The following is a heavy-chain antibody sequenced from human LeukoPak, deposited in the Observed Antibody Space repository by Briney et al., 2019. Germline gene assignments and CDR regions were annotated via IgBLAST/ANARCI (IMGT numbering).Heavy chain of an antibody. D-gene: IGHD4-17*01. V-gene: IGHV3-48*01. J-gene: IGHJ4*02. CDR3: AKDENGDHDY. Sequence: GGSLRLSCAASGFTFSSYTINWVRQAPGKGLEWLSYITTSSSTISYADSVKGRFTISRDNAKNSLYLQMNSLRAEDTAVYYCAKDENGDHDYWGQGTLVTVSS. CDR2: ITTSSSTI. CDR1: GFTFSSYT.